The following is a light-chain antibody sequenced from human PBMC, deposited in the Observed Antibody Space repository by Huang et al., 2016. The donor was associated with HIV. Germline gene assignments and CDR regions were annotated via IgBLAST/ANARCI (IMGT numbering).Light chain of an antibody. V-gene: IGKV3-15*01. J-gene: IGKJ4*01. CDR2: GAS. CDR1: QRVSSN. Sequence: EVVMTQSPATLSVSPGERATLSCRASQRVSSNLAWYQQKPGQSPRVLIYGASTRATGIPARISGSGSGTDFNLIISSLQSEDFAVYYCQQYNNWPLTFGGGTTVAI. CDR3: QQYNNWPLT.